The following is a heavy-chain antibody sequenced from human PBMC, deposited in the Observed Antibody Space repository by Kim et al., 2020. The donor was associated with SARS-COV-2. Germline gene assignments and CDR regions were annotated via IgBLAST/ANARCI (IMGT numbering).Heavy chain of an antibody. V-gene: IGHV3-23*01. CDR2: ISGSGGST. CDR3: AKDPGYYGSGTPLDDY. CDR1: GFTFSSYA. D-gene: IGHD3-10*01. Sequence: GGSLRLSCAASGFTFSSYAMSWVRQAPGKGLEWVSAISGSGGSTYYADSVKGRFTISRDNSKNTMYLQMNSLRAEDTAVYYCAKDPGYYGSGTPLDDYWGQGTLVTVSS. J-gene: IGHJ4*02.